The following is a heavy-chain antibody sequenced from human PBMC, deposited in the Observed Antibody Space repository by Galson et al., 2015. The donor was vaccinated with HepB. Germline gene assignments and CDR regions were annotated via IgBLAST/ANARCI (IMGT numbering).Heavy chain of an antibody. D-gene: IGHD2-2*02. CDR3: VGSLFSAAIGYWFDP. CDR2: IIPIFGTA. J-gene: IGHJ5*02. Sequence: SVKVSCKASGGTFSSYAISWVRQAPGQGLEWMGGIIPIFGTANYAQKFQGRVTITADESTSTAYMELSSLRSEDTAVYYCVGSLFSAAIGYWFDPWGQGTLVTISS. V-gene: IGHV1-69*13. CDR1: GGTFSSYA.